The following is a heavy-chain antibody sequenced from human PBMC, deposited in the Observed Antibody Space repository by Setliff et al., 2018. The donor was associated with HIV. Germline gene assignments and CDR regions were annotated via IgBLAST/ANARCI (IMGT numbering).Heavy chain of an antibody. D-gene: IGHD2-8*01. CDR2: ITSSSGYI. J-gene: IGHJ5*02. CDR1: GFTFSSYS. Sequence: LRLSCAASGFTFSSYSMNWVRQAPGKGLEWVSSITSSSGYIYYADSVKGRFTTSRDNAKNSLYLQMNSLRVEDTAVYYCVRHLVPRRALNWFDPWGQGTLVTVSS. CDR3: VRHLVPRRALNWFDP. V-gene: IGHV3-21*01.